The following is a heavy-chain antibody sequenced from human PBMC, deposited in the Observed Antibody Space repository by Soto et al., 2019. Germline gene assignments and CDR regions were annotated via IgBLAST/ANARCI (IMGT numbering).Heavy chain of an antibody. V-gene: IGHV1-18*01. J-gene: IGHJ6*02. CDR3: ARAPIAAAGTFVYLDGMDV. CDR2: ISAYNGNT. CDR1: GYTFTSYG. D-gene: IGHD6-13*01. Sequence: ASVKVSCKASGYTFTSYGISWVRQAPGQGLEWMGWISAYNGNTNYAQKLQGRVTMTTDTSTSTAYMELRSLRSDDTAVYYCARAPIAAAGTFVYLDGMDVWGQGTTVTVSS.